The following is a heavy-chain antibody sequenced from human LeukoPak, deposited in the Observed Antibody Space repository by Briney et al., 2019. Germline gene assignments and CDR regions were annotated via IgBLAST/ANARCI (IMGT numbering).Heavy chain of an antibody. D-gene: IGHD1-1*01. CDR3: ARDPDEYDRPAGDP. CDR1: GFTFSSYS. Sequence: GGSLRLSCAASGFTFSSYSMNWVRQAPGKGLEWGSYISSSSSTIYYADSVKGRFTISRDNAKNSLYLQMNSLRAEDTAVYYCARDPDEYDRPAGDPWGQGTLVTVSS. J-gene: IGHJ5*02. V-gene: IGHV3-48*01. CDR2: ISSSSSTI.